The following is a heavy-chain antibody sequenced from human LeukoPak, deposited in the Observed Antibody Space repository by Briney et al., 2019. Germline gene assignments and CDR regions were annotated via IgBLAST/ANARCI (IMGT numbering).Heavy chain of an antibody. CDR2: IYYSGST. Sequence: SETLSLTCTVSGGSISSSSYYWGWIRQPPGKGLEWIGSIYYSGSTYYNPSLKSRVTISVDTSKNQFSLKLSSATAADTAVYYCATGYSSSWYLVGGFDYWGQGTLVTVSS. D-gene: IGHD6-13*01. J-gene: IGHJ4*02. CDR1: GGSISSSSYY. CDR3: ATGYSSSWYLVGGFDY. V-gene: IGHV4-39*01.